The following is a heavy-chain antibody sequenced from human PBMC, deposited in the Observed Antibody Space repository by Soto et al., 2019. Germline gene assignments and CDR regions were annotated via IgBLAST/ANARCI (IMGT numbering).Heavy chain of an antibody. CDR1: WSLFKRYFF. V-gene: IGHV4-30-4*01. D-gene: IGHD1-26*01. CDR3: AHDSHGGNTYFDL. CDR2: IYFSGST. J-gene: IGHJ4*02. Sequence: VQPPEVGPGPVRAFRALALPLPFSCWSLFKRYFFRSWVPQPPGKGLEWIGYIYFSGSTSYSPSLKSRLTISLNTSNNQFSLKLTSVTAADTAVYYCAHDSHGGNTYFDLWGQGALVTVSS.